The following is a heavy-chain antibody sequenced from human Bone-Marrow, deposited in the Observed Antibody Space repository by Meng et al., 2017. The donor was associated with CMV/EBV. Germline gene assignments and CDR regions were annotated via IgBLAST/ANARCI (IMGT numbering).Heavy chain of an antibody. CDR2: IKQDGSEK. CDR1: GFTFSSYW. Sequence: GGSLRLSCAASGFTFSSYWMSWVRQAPGKGLEWVANIKQDGSEKYYVDSVKGRFTISRDNSKNTLYLQMNSLRAEDTAVYYCARDQVIVVVPAAMSPYYYYGMDVWGQGTTVTVSS. V-gene: IGHV3-7*01. J-gene: IGHJ6*02. D-gene: IGHD2-2*01. CDR3: ARDQVIVVVPAAMSPYYYYGMDV.